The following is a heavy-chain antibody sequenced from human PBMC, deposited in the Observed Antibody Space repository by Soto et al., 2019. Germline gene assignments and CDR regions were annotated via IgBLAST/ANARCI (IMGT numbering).Heavy chain of an antibody. Sequence: QVQLQESGPGLVKPSQTLSLTCTVSGGSISSGGYYWSWIRQHPGKGLEWIGYIYYSGSTYYNPSPTGRVTMSVVRSQCPFSLRRSTGTAADTGVLYCAKGPGRFDYCLEGSLVTVS. CDR1: GGSISSGGYY. J-gene: IGHJ4*02. D-gene: IGHD3-10*01. CDR2: IYYSGST. V-gene: IGHV4-31*03. CDR3: AKGPGRFDY.